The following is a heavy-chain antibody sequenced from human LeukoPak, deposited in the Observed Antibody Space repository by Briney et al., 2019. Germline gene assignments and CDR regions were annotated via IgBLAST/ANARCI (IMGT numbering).Heavy chain of an antibody. V-gene: IGHV3-74*01. CDR1: GFTFSTYW. Sequence: GGSLRLSCAASGFTFSTYWMHWVRQAPGKGLVWVSRINSDGTRTTYADSVKGRFTISRDNAKNTVYLQMNSLTAEDTAVYYCATVATGSWGWIDPWGQGTLVTVSS. D-gene: IGHD1-26*01. CDR2: INSDGTRT. J-gene: IGHJ5*02. CDR3: ATVATGSWGWIDP.